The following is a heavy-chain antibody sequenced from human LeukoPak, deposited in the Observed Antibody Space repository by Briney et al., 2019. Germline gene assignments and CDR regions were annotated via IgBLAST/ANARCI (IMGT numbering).Heavy chain of an antibody. Sequence: SETLSLTCTVSVASIGLFYWTCIRHSPEKGREWLGYIYYSGSANYTTPLQSQVTISVDTSTNQFSLKLNSVTAADTAVYYCARGIRQWVVRSPTTTWGDYHYYNDVWGKGTTVTVSS. J-gene: IGHJ6*03. D-gene: IGHD6-19*01. CDR2: IYYSGSA. CDR3: ARGIRQWVVRSPTTTWGDYHYYNDV. CDR1: VASIGLFY. V-gene: IGHV4-59*01.